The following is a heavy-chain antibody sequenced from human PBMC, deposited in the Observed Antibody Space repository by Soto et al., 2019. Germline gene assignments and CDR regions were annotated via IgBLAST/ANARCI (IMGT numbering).Heavy chain of an antibody. V-gene: IGHV4-34*01. CDR3: ASMTAAAGTGY. D-gene: IGHD6-13*01. CDR2: INHSGST. J-gene: IGHJ4*02. CDR1: GGSFCGYY. Sequence: SETLSLTCAVYGGSFCGYYWSWIRQPPGKGLEWIGEINHSGSTNYNPSLKSRVTISVDTSKNQFSLKLSSVTAADTAVYYCASMTAAAGTGYWGQGTLVTVSS.